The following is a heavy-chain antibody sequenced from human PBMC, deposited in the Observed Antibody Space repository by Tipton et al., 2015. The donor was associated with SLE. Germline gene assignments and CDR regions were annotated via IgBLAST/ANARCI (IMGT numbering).Heavy chain of an antibody. Sequence: TLSLTCAVYGGSFSVHYWSWSWIRQPPGKGLEWIGHIYYSGSTYYNPSLKSRVTISVDTSKNQFSLKLRSVTAADTAVYYCARVFIRWEPKCDWGQGTLVTVSS. J-gene: IGHJ4*02. CDR1: GGSFSVHY. D-gene: IGHD1-26*01. CDR3: ARVFIRWEPKCD. CDR2: IYYSGST. V-gene: IGHV4-34*09.